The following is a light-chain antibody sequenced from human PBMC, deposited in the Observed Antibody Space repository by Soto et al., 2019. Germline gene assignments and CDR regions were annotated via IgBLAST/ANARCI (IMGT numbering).Light chain of an antibody. V-gene: IGKV1-39*01. J-gene: IGKJ1*01. CDR1: QSISSY. Sequence: DIQMTQSPSSLSAFVGDRVTITCRASQSISSYLNWYQQKPGKAPNLLISTASTLEGGVPSRFSGSGSGTDFTLTISSLLPEDFATYYCQQCYTTPLTFGQGTRVEI. CDR3: QQCYTTPLT. CDR2: TAS.